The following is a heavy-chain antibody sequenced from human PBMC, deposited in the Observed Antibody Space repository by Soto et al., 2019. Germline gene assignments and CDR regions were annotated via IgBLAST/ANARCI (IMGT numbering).Heavy chain of an antibody. J-gene: IGHJ2*01. CDR3: ARDRGTIFGVVTLWHFDL. D-gene: IGHD3-3*01. Sequence: GAPVKVSCPSSGYTFTSYGISWLLQAPGQGLEWMGWISAYNGNTNYAQKLQGRVTMTTDTSTSTAYMELRSLRSDDTAVYYCARDRGTIFGVVTLWHFDLWGRGTRVTV. CDR2: ISAYNGNT. V-gene: IGHV1-18*01. CDR1: GYTFTSYG.